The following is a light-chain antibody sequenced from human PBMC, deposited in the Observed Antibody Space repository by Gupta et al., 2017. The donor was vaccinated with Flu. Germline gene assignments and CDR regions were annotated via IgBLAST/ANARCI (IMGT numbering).Light chain of an antibody. Sequence: DIRMTQSPSSLSASVGDRVTLTCRASQGILTYVNWYQQKPGKAPKLLLSDATRLQVGVPSRFSGSGSGTYFTLTINSLQIEDFATYFCQQGSAIPSMFGQGTKVEIK. J-gene: IGKJ1*01. V-gene: IGKV1-39*01. CDR3: QQGSAIPSM. CDR1: QGILTY. CDR2: DAT.